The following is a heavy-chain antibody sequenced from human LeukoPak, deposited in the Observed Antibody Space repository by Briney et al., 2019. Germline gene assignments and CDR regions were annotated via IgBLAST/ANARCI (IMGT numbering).Heavy chain of an antibody. CDR3: AKDPMVRGSTYDY. J-gene: IGHJ4*02. V-gene: IGHV3-23*01. CDR1: GFTFSSYA. Sequence: PGGSLRLSCAASGFTFSSYAMTWVRQAPGKGLEWVSTISGGGSTYYADSVKGRFTISRDNSKNTLYLQMNSLRAEDTAIYYCAKDPMVRGSTYDYWGQGTLVTVSS. CDR2: ISGGGST. D-gene: IGHD3-10*01.